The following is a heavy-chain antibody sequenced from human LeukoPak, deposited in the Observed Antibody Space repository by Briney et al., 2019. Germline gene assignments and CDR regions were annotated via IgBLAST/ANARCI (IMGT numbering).Heavy chain of an antibody. Sequence: SETLSLTCTVSGGSISSGSYYWSWIRQPAGKGLEWIGRIYTSGSTNYNPSLKSRVTISVDTSKNQFSLKLSSVTAADTAVYYCARGALLRGTGYSSGWYRPQYYFDYWGQGTLVTVSS. V-gene: IGHV4-61*02. D-gene: IGHD6-19*01. CDR1: GGSISSGSYY. J-gene: IGHJ4*02. CDR3: ARGALLRGTGYSSGWYRPQYYFDY. CDR2: IYTSGST.